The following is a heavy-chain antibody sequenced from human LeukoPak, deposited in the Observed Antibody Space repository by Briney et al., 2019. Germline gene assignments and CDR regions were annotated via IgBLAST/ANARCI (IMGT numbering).Heavy chain of an antibody. CDR3: ARDRRYSGYDYSFDY. CDR2: ISSSSSYI. D-gene: IGHD5-12*01. J-gene: IGHJ4*02. V-gene: IGHV3-21*01. CDR1: GFIFSNYA. Sequence: GGSLRLSCATSGFIFSNYAVNWVRQAPGKGLEWVSSISSSSSYIYYADSVKGRFTISRDNAKNSLYLQMNSLRAEDTAVYYCARDRRYSGYDYSFDYWGQGTLVTVSS.